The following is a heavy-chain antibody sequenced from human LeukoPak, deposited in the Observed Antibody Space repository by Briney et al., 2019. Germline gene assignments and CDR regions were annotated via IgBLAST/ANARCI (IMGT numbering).Heavy chain of an antibody. J-gene: IGHJ5*02. CDR2: IYYSGST. D-gene: IGHD6-13*01. CDR1: GGSISRSSYY. CDR3: ARGQQLDLNWFDP. V-gene: IGHV4-39*01. Sequence: SETLSLTCTVSGGSISRSSYYWGWIRQPPGKGLEWIGSIYYSGSTYYDPSLKSRVTISVDTSKNQFSLKLSSVTAADTAVYYCARGQQLDLNWFDPWGQGTLVTVSS.